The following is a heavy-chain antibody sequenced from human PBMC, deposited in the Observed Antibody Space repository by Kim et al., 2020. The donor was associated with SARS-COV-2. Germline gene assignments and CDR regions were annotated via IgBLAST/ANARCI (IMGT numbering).Heavy chain of an antibody. CDR1: GFTFSSYG. Sequence: LSLTCAASGFTFSSYGMHWVRQAPGKGLEWVAVISYDGSNKYYADSVKGRFTISRDNSKNTLYLQMNSLRAEDTAVYYCAKDLLIAAAGTAPDYWGQGTLVTVSS. CDR2: ISYDGSNK. CDR3: AKDLLIAAAGTAPDY. J-gene: IGHJ4*02. D-gene: IGHD6-13*01. V-gene: IGHV3-30*18.